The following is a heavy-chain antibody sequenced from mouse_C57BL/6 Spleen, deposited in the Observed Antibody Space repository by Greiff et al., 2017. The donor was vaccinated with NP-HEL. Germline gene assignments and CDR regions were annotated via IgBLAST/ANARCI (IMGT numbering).Heavy chain of an antibody. V-gene: IGHV10-1*01. Sequence: EVQVVESGGGLVQPKGSLKLSCAASGFSFNTYAMNWVRQAPGKGLEWVARIRSKSNNYATYYADSVKDRFTISRDDSESMLYLQMNNLKTEDTAMYYCVRHEDYGSSYRSYWYFDVWGTGTTVTVSS. CDR1: GFSFNTYA. J-gene: IGHJ1*03. CDR3: VRHEDYGSSYRSYWYFDV. CDR2: IRSKSNNYAT. D-gene: IGHD1-1*01.